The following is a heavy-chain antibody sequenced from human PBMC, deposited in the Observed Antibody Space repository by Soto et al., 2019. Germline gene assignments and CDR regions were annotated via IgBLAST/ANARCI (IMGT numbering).Heavy chain of an antibody. CDR1: GFTFSSHA. D-gene: IGHD4-17*01. J-gene: IGHJ4*02. V-gene: IGHV3-23*01. CDR3: AKDQWPNHDHGDPFDS. Sequence: EVQLLDSGGGLVQSGGSLRLSCAASGFTFSSHAMNWVRQAPGKGLERVAVITDSGGSTHYADSVKGRFTISRDNSKNTLYLQMNSLRADDTAIYDCAKDQWPNHDHGDPFDSWGQGTLVTVSS. CDR2: ITDSGGST.